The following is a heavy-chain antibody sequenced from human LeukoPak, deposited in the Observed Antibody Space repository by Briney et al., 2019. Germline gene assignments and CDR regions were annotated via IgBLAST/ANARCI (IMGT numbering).Heavy chain of an antibody. J-gene: IGHJ4*02. V-gene: IGHV4-59*01. CDR1: GGSISSYY. CDR2: IYYSGST. Sequence: SETLSLTCTVSGGSISSYYWSWIRQPPGKGLEWIGYIYYSGSTNYNPSLKSRVTISVDTSKNQFSLKLSSVTAADTAVYYCARDIGGYCSSTSCYAIGYWGQGTLVTVSS. CDR3: ARDIGGYCSSTSCYAIGY. D-gene: IGHD2-2*03.